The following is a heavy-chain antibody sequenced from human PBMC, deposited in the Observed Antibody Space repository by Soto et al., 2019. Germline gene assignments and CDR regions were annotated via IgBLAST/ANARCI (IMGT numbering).Heavy chain of an antibody. CDR1: GFTVSNNY. D-gene: IGHD3-16*01. J-gene: IGHJ4*02. Sequence: EEQLVESGGDLVQPGGSLRLSCAASGFTVSNNYMSWVRQAPGKGLEWVSLIYSGGSTYYADSVKGRFTISRDSSKNTLFPDMNRLRAEDTAMYYCAAYSHKSDWGQGTLVTVSS. CDR2: IYSGGST. V-gene: IGHV3-66*01. CDR3: AAYSHKSD.